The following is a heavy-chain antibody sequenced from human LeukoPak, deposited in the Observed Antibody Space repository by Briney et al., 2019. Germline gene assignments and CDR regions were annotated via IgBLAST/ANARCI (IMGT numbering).Heavy chain of an antibody. V-gene: IGHV4-31*03. D-gene: IGHD5-12*01. CDR3: ARDRGHSGYDVYDY. CDR1: GGSISSGGYY. Sequence: KPSQTLSLTCTVSGGSISSGGYYWSWIRQHPGKGLEWIGYIYYSGSIYYNPSLKSRVTISVDTSKNQFSLKLSSVTAADTAVYYCARDRGHSGYDVYDYWGQGTLVTVSS. CDR2: IYYSGSI. J-gene: IGHJ4*02.